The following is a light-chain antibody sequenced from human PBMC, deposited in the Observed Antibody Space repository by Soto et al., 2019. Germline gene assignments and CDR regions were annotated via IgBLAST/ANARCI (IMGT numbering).Light chain of an antibody. V-gene: IGLV1-40*01. CDR1: SSNIGAGYD. CDR2: TNN. CDR3: QSYDSRLSAYV. J-gene: IGLJ1*01. Sequence: QSVLTQPPSVSGAPGQRVTISCTGSSSNIGAGYDVHWYLQLPGTAPKLLVDTNNNRPSGVPDRFSGSKSGTAASLAITGLQAEDEADYYCQSYDSRLSAYVFGTGTKVTVL.